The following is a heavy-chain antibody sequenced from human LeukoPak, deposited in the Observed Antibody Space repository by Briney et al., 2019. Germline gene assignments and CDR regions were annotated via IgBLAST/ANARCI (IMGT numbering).Heavy chain of an antibody. D-gene: IGHD3-16*01. CDR2: ISGSGGST. CDR1: GFTFSSYA. CDR3: AKDLGVGPYYYYYYYMDV. J-gene: IGHJ6*03. Sequence: GGSLRLSCAASGFTFSSYAMTWVRQAPGKGLEWVSAISGSGGSTYYADSVKGRFTISRDNSKNTLYLQMNSLRAEDTAVYYCAKDLGVGPYYYYYYYMDVWGKGTTVTVSS. V-gene: IGHV3-23*01.